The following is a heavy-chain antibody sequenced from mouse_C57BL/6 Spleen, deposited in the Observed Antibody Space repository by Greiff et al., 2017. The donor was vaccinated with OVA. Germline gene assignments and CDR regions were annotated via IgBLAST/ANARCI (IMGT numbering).Heavy chain of an antibody. J-gene: IGHJ1*03. CDR3: ASHYGNYSWYFDV. CDR2: INPYNGGT. D-gene: IGHD2-1*01. V-gene: IGHV1-19*01. CDR1: GYTFTDYY. Sequence: EVQLQQSGPVLVKPGASVKMSCKASGYTFTDYYMNWVKQSHGKSLEWIGVINPYNGGTSYNQKFKGKATLTVDKSSSTAYMELNSLTSEDSAVYYCASHYGNYSWYFDVWGTGTTVTVSS.